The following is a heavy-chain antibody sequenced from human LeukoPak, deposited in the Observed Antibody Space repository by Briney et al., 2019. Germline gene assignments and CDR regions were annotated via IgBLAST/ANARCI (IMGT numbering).Heavy chain of an antibody. CDR1: GGSISSYY. CDR2: IYSSGST. Sequence: SETLSLTCTVSGGSISSYYWSWIRQPAGKGLEWIGRIYSSGSTNYNPSLKSRVTMSVDTSKNQFSMKLSSVTAADTAVYYCARGQYHLLYWYFDLWGRGTLVTVSS. CDR3: ARGQYHLLYWYFDL. V-gene: IGHV4-4*07. J-gene: IGHJ2*01. D-gene: IGHD2-2*01.